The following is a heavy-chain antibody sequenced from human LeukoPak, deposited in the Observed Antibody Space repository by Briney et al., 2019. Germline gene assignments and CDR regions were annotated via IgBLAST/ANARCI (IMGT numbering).Heavy chain of an antibody. CDR1: GFTFSSYS. Sequence: GGSLRLSCAASGFTFSSYSMNWVRQAPGKGLEWVSSISSSSSYIYYADSVKGRFTISRDNAQNSLYLQMNSLRAEDTAVYYCARSIAVAGGLDYWGQGTLVTVSS. CDR2: ISSSSSYI. V-gene: IGHV3-21*01. D-gene: IGHD6-19*01. CDR3: ARSIAVAGGLDY. J-gene: IGHJ4*02.